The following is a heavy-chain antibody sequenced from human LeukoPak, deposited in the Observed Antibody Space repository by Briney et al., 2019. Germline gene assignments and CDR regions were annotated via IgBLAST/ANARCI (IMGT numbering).Heavy chain of an antibody. V-gene: IGHV4-30-4*08. CDR2: IYYSGST. Sequence: PSETLSLTCTVSGGSISSGDYYWSWIRQPPGKGLGWFGYIYYSGSTYYNPSLRSRVTISVDTSKNQFSLKFSSVTAADTAVYYCARYHQLPTAEYFQHWRQGTLVTVPS. J-gene: IGHJ1*01. D-gene: IGHD2-2*01. CDR1: GGSISSGDYY. CDR3: ARYHQLPTAEYFQH.